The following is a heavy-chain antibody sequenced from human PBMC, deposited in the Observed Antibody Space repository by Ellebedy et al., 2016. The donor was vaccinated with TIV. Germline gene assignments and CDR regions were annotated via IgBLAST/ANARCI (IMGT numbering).Heavy chain of an antibody. Sequence: MPSETLSLTCTVSGGSISSGGYYWSWIRQHPGKGLEWIGYIYYSGSTYYNPSLKSRVTISVDTSKNQFSLKLSSVTAADTAVYYCARDSVVPGSSSAGDYYYGMDVWGQGTTVTVSS. CDR2: IYYSGST. V-gene: IGHV4-31*03. CDR3: ARDSVVPGSSSAGDYYYGMDV. J-gene: IGHJ6*02. D-gene: IGHD6-6*01. CDR1: GGSISSGGYY.